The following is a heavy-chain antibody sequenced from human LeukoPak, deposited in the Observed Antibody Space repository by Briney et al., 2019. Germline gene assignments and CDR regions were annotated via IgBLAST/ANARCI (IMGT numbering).Heavy chain of an antibody. CDR1: GGTFSSYT. CDR3: AREGEDIVVVPAASDWFDP. Sequence: ASVKVSCKASGGTFSSYTISWVRQAPGQGLEWMGRIIPILGIANYAQKFQGRVTITADKSTSTAYMELSSLRSEDTTVYYCAREGEDIVVVPAASDWFDPWGQGTLVIVSS. CDR2: IIPILGIA. D-gene: IGHD2-2*01. J-gene: IGHJ5*02. V-gene: IGHV1-69*04.